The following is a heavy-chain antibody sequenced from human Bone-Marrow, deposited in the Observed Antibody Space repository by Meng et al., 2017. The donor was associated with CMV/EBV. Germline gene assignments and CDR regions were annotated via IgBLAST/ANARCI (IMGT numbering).Heavy chain of an antibody. CDR1: GYTFTSYD. CDR3: ARESSDHTDKADY. D-gene: IGHD3-22*01. CDR2: MNPNSGNT. Sequence: ASVKVSCKASGYTFTSYDINWVRQATGQGLEWMGWMNPNSGNTGYAQKFQGRVTMTRDTSISTAYMELSRLRSDDTAVYYCARESSDHTDKADYWGQGMLVIVSS. J-gene: IGHJ4*02. V-gene: IGHV1-8*01.